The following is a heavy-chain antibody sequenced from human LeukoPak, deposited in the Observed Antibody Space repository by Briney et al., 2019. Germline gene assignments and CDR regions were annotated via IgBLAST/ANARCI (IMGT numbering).Heavy chain of an antibody. CDR3: ARTAVAGMDY. CDR2: MNPNSGNT. J-gene: IGHJ4*02. Sequence: ASVKVSCKASGYTFTSYDINWVRQATGQGLEWMGWMNPNSGNTGYARKFQGRVTITRNTSISTAYMELSSLRSEDTAVYYCARTAVAGMDYWGQGTLVTVSS. V-gene: IGHV1-8*03. CDR1: GYTFTSYD. D-gene: IGHD6-19*01.